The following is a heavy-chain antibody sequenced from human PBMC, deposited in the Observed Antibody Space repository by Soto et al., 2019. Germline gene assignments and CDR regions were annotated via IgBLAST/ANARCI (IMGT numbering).Heavy chain of an antibody. CDR2: ISAYNGNT. D-gene: IGHD2-15*01. CDR1: GYTFTSYG. Sequence: ASVKVSCNASGYTFTSYGISWVRQAPGQGLEWMGWISAYNGNTNYAQKLQGRVTMTTDTSTSTAYMELRSLRSDDSAVYYCARNYCSGGSCYSYYYGMDVWGQGTTVTVSS. V-gene: IGHV1-18*01. CDR3: ARNYCSGGSCYSYYYGMDV. J-gene: IGHJ6*02.